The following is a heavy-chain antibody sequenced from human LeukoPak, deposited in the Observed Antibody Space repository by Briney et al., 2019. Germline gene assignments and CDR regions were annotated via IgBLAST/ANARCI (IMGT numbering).Heavy chain of an antibody. J-gene: IGHJ4*02. CDR1: GGSISSYY. CDR2: IYYSGST. CDR3: ARDMGSTAGHDY. Sequence: PSETLSLTCTVSGGSISSYYWSWIRQPPGKGLEWIGYIYYSGSTNYNPSLESRVTISVDTSKNQFSLKLTSVTAADTAVYYCARDMGSTAGHDYWGQGTLVTVSS. V-gene: IGHV4-59*01. D-gene: IGHD6-13*01.